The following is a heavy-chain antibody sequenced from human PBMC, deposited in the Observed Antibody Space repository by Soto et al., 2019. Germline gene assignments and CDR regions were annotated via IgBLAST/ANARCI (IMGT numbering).Heavy chain of an antibody. D-gene: IGHD3-22*01. V-gene: IGHV3-30*03. CDR1: GFTFSRYG. CDR3: ARDTYYHDSSGYYVFDY. Sequence: PGGSLRLSCVASGFTFSRYGMHWVRQAPGKGLEWVALISYDGSNEYYADSVKGRFTISRDNSKSTVHLQMNSLRVEDTAVYYCARDTYYHDSSGYYVFDYWGQGTLVTVSS. CDR2: ISYDGSNE. J-gene: IGHJ4*02.